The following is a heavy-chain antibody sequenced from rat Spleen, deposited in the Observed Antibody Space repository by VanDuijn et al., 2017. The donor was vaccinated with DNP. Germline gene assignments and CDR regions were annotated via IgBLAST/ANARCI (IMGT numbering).Heavy chain of an antibody. CDR3: ARWSRYFDY. V-gene: IGHV3-1*01. CDR1: GYSITRSY. Sequence: EVRLQESGPGLVKPSQSLSLTCSVTGYSITRSYRWNWIRKFPGNKMEWIGHISYSGSTSYNPSLKSRFSITRDTSKNQFFLQLNSVTTEDTATYYCARWSRYFDYWGQGVMVTVSS. J-gene: IGHJ2*01. CDR2: ISYSGST.